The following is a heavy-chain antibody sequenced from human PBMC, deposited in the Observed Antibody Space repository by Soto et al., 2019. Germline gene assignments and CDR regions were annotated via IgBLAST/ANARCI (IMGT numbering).Heavy chain of an antibody. CDR1: GYSFSSYG. CDR2: INPYNGNT. CDR3: ARDPGAATFDY. V-gene: IGHV1-18*04. J-gene: IGHJ4*01. D-gene: IGHD1-26*01. Sequence: GASVKVSCKASGYSFSSYGVSWVRQAPGQGLEWIGWINPYNGNTLNAQNLQGRVTLTTDTSTSTAYMELRSLRSDGTAIYYCARDPGAATFDYRGQGTLVTVSS.